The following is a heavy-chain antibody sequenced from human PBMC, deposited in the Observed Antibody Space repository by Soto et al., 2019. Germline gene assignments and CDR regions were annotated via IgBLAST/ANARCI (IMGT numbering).Heavy chain of an antibody. V-gene: IGHV4-39*01. D-gene: IGHD3-22*01. CDR1: GGSMSSSSYY. J-gene: IGHJ3*02. Sequence: SQTLSLTCTVSGGSMSSSSYYWGWIRQPPGKGLEWIGSIYYSGSTYYNPSLKSRVTISVDTSKNQFSLKLSSVTAADTAVYYCARRGALYYYDSRAFDIWGQGTMVTVS. CDR3: ARRGALYYYDSRAFDI. CDR2: IYYSGST.